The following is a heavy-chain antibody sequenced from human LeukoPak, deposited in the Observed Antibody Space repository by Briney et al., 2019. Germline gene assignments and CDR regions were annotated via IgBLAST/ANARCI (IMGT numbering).Heavy chain of an antibody. Sequence: GGSLRLSCAASGFTFDDYAMHWVRQAPGKGLEWVSSISSSSSYIYYADSVKGRFTISRDNAKNSLYLQMNSLRAEDTAVYYCARVSVAYYDSSGYNVDAFDIWGQGTMVTVSS. J-gene: IGHJ3*02. V-gene: IGHV3-21*01. CDR3: ARVSVAYYDSSGYNVDAFDI. CDR1: GFTFDDYA. CDR2: ISSSSSYI. D-gene: IGHD3-22*01.